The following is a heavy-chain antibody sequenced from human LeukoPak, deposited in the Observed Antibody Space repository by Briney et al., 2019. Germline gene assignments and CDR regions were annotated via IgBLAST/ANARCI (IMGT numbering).Heavy chain of an antibody. J-gene: IGHJ4*02. CDR3: AKDKGGYSSGWVDY. V-gene: IGHV3-43*01. Sequence: GGSLRLSCAASGFTFDDYTMHWVRQAPGKGLEWVSLISWDGGTTYYADSVKGRFTVSRDNSKNSLFLQMHSLRTEDTALYYCAKDKGGYSSGWVDYWGQGTLVTVSS. CDR2: ISWDGGTT. CDR1: GFTFDDYT. D-gene: IGHD6-25*01.